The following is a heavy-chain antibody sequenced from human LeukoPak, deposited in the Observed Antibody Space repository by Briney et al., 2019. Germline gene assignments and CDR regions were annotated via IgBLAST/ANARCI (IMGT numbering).Heavy chain of an antibody. CDR1: GGSISSSSYY. CDR3: ARELRYSGSTYYYYYMDV. Sequence: TSETLSLPCTVSGGSISSSSYYWGWIRQPPGKGLEWIGYIYYSGSTNYNPSLKSRVTISVDTSKNQFSLKLSSVTAADTAVYYCARELRYSGSTYYYYYMDVWGKGTTVTVSS. V-gene: IGHV4-61*01. J-gene: IGHJ6*03. CDR2: IYYSGST. D-gene: IGHD1-26*01.